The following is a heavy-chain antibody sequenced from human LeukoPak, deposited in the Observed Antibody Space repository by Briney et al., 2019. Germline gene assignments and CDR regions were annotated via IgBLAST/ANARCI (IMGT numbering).Heavy chain of an antibody. J-gene: IGHJ4*02. CDR2: INPNTGAT. CDR1: GYTFIDYY. V-gene: IGHV1-2*02. Sequence: ASVKVSCKASGYTFIDYYMNWVRQAPGQGLEWMGWINPNTGATKYAQRFLGRVNMTRDTSIRTAYMELSSLRSDDTAVYYCASALVATRSAYWGQGTLVTVSS. D-gene: IGHD5-12*01. CDR3: ASALVATRSAY.